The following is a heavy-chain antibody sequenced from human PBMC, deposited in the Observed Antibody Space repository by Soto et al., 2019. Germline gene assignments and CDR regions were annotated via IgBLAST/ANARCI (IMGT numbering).Heavy chain of an antibody. D-gene: IGHD6-13*01. CDR1: GGSIRSGGYY. CDR3: ARRWGKGIAAAGRRVDY. V-gene: IGHV4-31*03. CDR2: IYYSGST. J-gene: IGHJ4*02. Sequence: QVQLQASGPGLANPSQTLSLTCTVSGGSIRSGGYYWSWIRQHPGTGLEWIGYIYYSGSTYYNPSLKNRVTISGDTSKNQFSLKLSSVTAADTAVYYCARRWGKGIAAAGRRVDYWGQGTLVTVSS.